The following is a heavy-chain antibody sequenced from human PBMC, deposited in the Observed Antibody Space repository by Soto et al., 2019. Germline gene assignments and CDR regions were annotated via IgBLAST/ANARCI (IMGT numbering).Heavy chain of an antibody. J-gene: IGHJ6*02. CDR3: ARVSGIYYYGMDV. CDR1: GGSFSGYY. Sequence: PSETLSLTCAVYGGSFSGYYWSWIRQPPWKGLEWIGEINHSGSTNYNPSLKSRVTISVDTSKNQVSLKLSSVTAADTAVYYCARVSGIYYYGMDVWGQGTTVT. V-gene: IGHV4-34*01. CDR2: INHSGST. D-gene: IGHD3-10*01.